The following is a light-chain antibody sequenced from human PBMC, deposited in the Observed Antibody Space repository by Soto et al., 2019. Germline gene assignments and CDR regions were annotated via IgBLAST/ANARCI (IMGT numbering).Light chain of an antibody. V-gene: IGLV2-11*01. CDR3: CSYAGSYKGYV. CDR2: DVS. J-gene: IGLJ1*01. CDR1: SSDVGGYNY. Sequence: QSALTQPRSVSGSPGQSVTISCTGTSSDVGGYNYGSWYQQHPGKAPKFMIYDVSKRPSGVPDRFSGSKSGNTASLTISGLQAEDEADYYCCSYAGSYKGYVFGTGTKLTVL.